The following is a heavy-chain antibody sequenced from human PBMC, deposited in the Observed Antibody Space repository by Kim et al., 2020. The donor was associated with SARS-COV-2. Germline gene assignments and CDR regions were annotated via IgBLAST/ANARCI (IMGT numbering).Heavy chain of an antibody. D-gene: IGHD3-22*01. Sequence: GGSLRLSCAASGFTFGIYWMSWVRQAPGKGLEWVANIKQDGSEKYYVDSVKGRFTISRDNAKNSLYLQMNSLRAEDTAVYYCARIQYYYDSGAHYNAYDIWGQGTMVTVSS. CDR2: IKQDGSEK. J-gene: IGHJ3*02. CDR1: GFTFGIYW. V-gene: IGHV3-7*01. CDR3: ARIQYYYDSGAHYNAYDI.